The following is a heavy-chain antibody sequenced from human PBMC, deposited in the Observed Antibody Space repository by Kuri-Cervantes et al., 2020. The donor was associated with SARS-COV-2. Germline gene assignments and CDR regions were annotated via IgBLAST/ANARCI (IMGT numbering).Heavy chain of an antibody. CDR2: INHSGST. CDR1: GGSFSGYY. J-gene: IGHJ3*02. CDR3: ARSLYYYGSGYDAFDI. V-gene: IGHV4-34*01. Sequence: SQTLSLTCAVYGGSFSGYYWSWIRQPPGKGLEWIGEINHSGSTNYNPSLKGRVTISVDTSKNQFSLKLSSVTAADTAVYYCARSLYYYGSGYDAFDIWGQGTMVTVSS. D-gene: IGHD3-10*01.